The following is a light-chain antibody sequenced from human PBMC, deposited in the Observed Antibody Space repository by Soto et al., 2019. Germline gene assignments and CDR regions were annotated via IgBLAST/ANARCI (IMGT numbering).Light chain of an antibody. CDR1: SSNIGTGYD. V-gene: IGLV1-40*01. CDR2: GNS. CDR3: KSYDSNPDARYV. Sequence: QSVLTQPPSESGAPGQRVTISCTGSSSNIGTGYDVHWYHHRPGTAPKLLIFGNSNRPSGVPVPDRFSGSQSGTSASLALTGLQAKDEGDYYFKSYDSNPDARYVFGTGIKVTVL. J-gene: IGLJ1*01.